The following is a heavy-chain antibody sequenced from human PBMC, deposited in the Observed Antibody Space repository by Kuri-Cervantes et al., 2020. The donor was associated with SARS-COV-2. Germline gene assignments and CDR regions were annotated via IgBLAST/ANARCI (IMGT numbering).Heavy chain of an antibody. CDR1: GFTFSSYG. CDR2: IRYDGSNK. D-gene: IGHD6-19*01. J-gene: IGHJ4*02. Sequence: GGSLRLSCAASGFTFSSYGMHWVRQAPGKGLEWVAFIRYDGSNKYYADSVKGRFTISRDNSKNTLYLQMNSLRAEDTAVYYCARPGIAVAGTGFWGQGTLVTVSS. CDR3: ARPGIAVAGTGF. V-gene: IGHV3-30*02.